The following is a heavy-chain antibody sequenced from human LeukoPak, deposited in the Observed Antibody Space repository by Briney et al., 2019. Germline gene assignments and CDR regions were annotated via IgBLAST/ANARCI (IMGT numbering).Heavy chain of an antibody. CDR2: FDPEDGET. D-gene: IGHD2-21*02. Sequence: RASVKVSCKVSGYTLTELSMHWVRQAPGKGLEWMGGFDPEDGETIYAQKFQGRVTMTEDTSTDTAYMELSSLRSEDTAVYYCASTRPYCGGDCYLGEWGQGTLVTVSS. J-gene: IGHJ4*02. V-gene: IGHV1-24*01. CDR3: ASTRPYCGGDCYLGE. CDR1: GYTLTELS.